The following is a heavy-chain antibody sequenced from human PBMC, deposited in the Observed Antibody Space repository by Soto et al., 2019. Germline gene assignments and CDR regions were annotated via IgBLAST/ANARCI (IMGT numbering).Heavy chain of an antibody. CDR3: ARDPSGSYFPWFDP. J-gene: IGHJ5*02. CDR1: GYTFTSYD. D-gene: IGHD1-26*01. CDR2: MNPNSGNT. V-gene: IGHV1-8*01. Sequence: GASVKVSCKASGYTFTSYDINWVRQAAGQGLEWMGWMNPNSGNTGYAQKFQGRVTMTRNTSIGTACMELSSLRSEDTAVYYCARDPSGSYFPWFDPWGQGTLVTVSS.